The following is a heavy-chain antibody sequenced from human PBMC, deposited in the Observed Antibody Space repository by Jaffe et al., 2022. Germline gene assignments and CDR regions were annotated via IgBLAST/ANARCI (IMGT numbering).Heavy chain of an antibody. D-gene: IGHD3-3*01. CDR2: ISSSSSYI. CDR1: GFTFSSYS. CDR3: ARGGYDFWSGPEFYYFDC. V-gene: IGHV3-21*01. J-gene: IGHJ4*02. Sequence: EVQLVESGGGLVKPGGSLRLSCAASGFTFSSYSMNWVRQAPGKGLEWVSSISSSSSYIYYADSVKGRFTISRDNAKNSLYLQMNSLRAEDTAVYYCARGGYDFWSGPEFYYFDCWGQGTLVTVSS.